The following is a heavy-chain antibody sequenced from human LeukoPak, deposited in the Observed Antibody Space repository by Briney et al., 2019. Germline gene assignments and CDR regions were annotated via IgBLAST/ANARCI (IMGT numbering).Heavy chain of an antibody. CDR2: VYDSGRT. V-gene: IGHV4-59*01. J-gene: IGHJ6*03. Sequence: PSETLSLTCTVSNGSINSYYWSWIRQPPGKGLEWIGYVYDSGRTNYNPSLKGRVTISVDTSKNHFSLRVNSVTAADTAIYYCARVASSFNYAYYYYMDVWGKGTTVTISS. CDR3: ARVASSFNYAYYYYMDV. CDR1: NGSINSYY. D-gene: IGHD4-11*01.